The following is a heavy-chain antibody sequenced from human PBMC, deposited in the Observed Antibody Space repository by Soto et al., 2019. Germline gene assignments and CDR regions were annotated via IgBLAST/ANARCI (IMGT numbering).Heavy chain of an antibody. Sequence: QVQLQQWGAGLLKPSETLSLTCAVYGGSFRGYYWSWIRQPPGEGLEWIGEINHSGSTNYNPSLKGRVTKAVDTSKPQVSLKLSSVTGADTAVYYCARGDIVVVPAAIRWDYFDYWGQGPLVTVSS. CDR2: INHSGST. CDR3: ARGDIVVVPAAIRWDYFDY. J-gene: IGHJ4*02. CDR1: GGSFRGYY. V-gene: IGHV4-34*01. D-gene: IGHD2-2*02.